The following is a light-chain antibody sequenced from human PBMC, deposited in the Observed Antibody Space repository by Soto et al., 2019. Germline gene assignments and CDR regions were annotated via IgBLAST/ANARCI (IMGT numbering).Light chain of an antibody. CDR2: AAS. V-gene: IGKV1-39*01. CDR3: KQSYSTPDT. CDR1: QSISSY. Sequence: DIQMTQSPSSLSASVGDRVTITCRASQSISSYLNWYQQKPGKAPKLLIYAASSLQSGVPSRFSGSGYGKDFNLTISSLQPEDFATYYCKQSYSTPDTFGRGTRLAIK. J-gene: IGKJ5*01.